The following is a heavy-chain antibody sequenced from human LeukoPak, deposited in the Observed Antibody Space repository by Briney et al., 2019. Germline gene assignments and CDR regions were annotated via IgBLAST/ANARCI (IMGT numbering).Heavy chain of an antibody. CDR1: GFTFDDYA. CDR2: ISWNSGSI. J-gene: IGHJ5*02. Sequence: GRSLRLSCAASGFTFDDYAMHWVRQAPGKGLEWVSGISWNSGSIGYADSVKGRFTISRDNSKNTLYLQMNSLRAEDTAVYYCAREVAAAGHNWFDPWGQGTLVTVSS. V-gene: IGHV3-9*01. CDR3: AREVAAAGHNWFDP. D-gene: IGHD6-25*01.